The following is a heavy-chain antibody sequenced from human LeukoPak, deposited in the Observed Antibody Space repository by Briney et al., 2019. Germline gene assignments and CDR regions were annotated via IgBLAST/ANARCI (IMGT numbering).Heavy chain of an antibody. CDR3: AGDSGTTGEVKFDP. V-gene: IGHV1-18*01. D-gene: IGHD3-10*01. Sequence: ASVKVSCKASSYTFTRYGISWVRQAPGQGLEWMGWISGSNGNTNYAQKFQGRVSMTADTSTSTAYMELRSLRSDDTAVYYCAGDSGTTGEVKFDPWGQGTLVTVSS. CDR1: SYTFTRYG. J-gene: IGHJ5*02. CDR2: ISGSNGNT.